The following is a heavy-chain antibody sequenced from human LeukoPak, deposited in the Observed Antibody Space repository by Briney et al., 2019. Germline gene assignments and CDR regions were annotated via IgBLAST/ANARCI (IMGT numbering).Heavy chain of an antibody. CDR3: ARGNLDDFWSGYYGLYWFDP. D-gene: IGHD3-3*01. J-gene: IGHJ5*02. V-gene: IGHV1-8*02. CDR2: MNPNSGNT. CDR1: GGTFSSYA. Sequence: GSSVKVSCKASGGTFSSYAISWVRQAPGQGLEWMGWMNPNSGNTGYAQKFQGRVTMTRNTSISTAYMELSSLRSEDTAVYYCARGNLDDFWSGYYGLYWFDPWGQGTLVTVSS.